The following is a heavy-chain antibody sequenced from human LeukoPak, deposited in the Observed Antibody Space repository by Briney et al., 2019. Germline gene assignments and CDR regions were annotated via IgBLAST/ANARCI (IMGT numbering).Heavy chain of an antibody. CDR1: GGSISSSSAY. J-gene: IGHJ6*02. CDR2: IYYSGST. CDR3: ARRWADWGMDV. Sequence: PSETLSLTCTVSGGSISSSSAYWGWIRQPPGKGLEWIGSIYYSGSTYYNPSLKSRVTISVDTSKNQFSLKLSSVTAADTAVYYCARRWADWGMDVWGQGTTVTVSS. V-gene: IGHV4-39*01. D-gene: IGHD1-26*01.